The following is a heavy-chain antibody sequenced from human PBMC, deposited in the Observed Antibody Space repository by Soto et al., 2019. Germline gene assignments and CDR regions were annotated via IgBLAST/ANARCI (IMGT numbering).Heavy chain of an antibody. CDR1: GYTFSNYC. Sequence: GGSLRLSCRASGYTFSNYCIIWVRQAPGKGLEWVANIRQDGGEKYYVDSVKGRFTISRDNTQNSMYLQMNSLRAEDTAVYYCAGAPDYGSHLDYWGQGILVTVSS. D-gene: IGHD4-17*01. V-gene: IGHV3-7*03. CDR3: AGAPDYGSHLDY. J-gene: IGHJ4*02. CDR2: IRQDGGEK.